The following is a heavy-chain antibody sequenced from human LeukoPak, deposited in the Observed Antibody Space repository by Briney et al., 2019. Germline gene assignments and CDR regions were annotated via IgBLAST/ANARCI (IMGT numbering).Heavy chain of an antibody. CDR1: GFTFSSYG. Sequence: GGSLRLSCAASGFTFSSYGMHWVRQAPGKGLEWVAFIRYDGSNKYYAGSVKGRFTISRDNSKNTLYLQMNSLRAEDTAVYYCAKIAVAGTEEWFDPWGQGTLVTVSS. CDR3: AKIAVAGTEEWFDP. CDR2: IRYDGSNK. J-gene: IGHJ5*02. V-gene: IGHV3-30*02. D-gene: IGHD6-19*01.